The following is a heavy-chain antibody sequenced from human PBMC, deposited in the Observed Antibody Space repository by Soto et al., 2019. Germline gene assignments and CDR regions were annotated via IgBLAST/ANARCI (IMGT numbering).Heavy chain of an antibody. CDR1: GGSISSSSYY. Sequence: SETLSLTCPVSGGSISSSSYYWGWIRQPPGKGLEWIGSIYYSGSTYYNPSLKSRVTISVDTSKNQFSLKLSSVTAADSALYYCARYFWSGYLPNNWFDPWGKGTLVTVSS. D-gene: IGHD3-3*01. V-gene: IGHV4-39*07. CDR2: IYYSGST. J-gene: IGHJ5*02. CDR3: ARYFWSGYLPNNWFDP.